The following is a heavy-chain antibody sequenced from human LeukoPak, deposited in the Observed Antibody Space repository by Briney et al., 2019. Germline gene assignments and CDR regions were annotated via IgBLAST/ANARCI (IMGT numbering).Heavy chain of an antibody. Sequence: GGSLRLSCAASGSTFSSYWMHWVRQTPGKGPVWVSRINGDGSSTNYADSVKGRFTISRDNAQNTLYLQMNSLRAEDTAVYYCARELYYYYMGVWGKGTTVTVSS. CDR1: GSTFSSYW. J-gene: IGHJ6*03. CDR2: INGDGSST. CDR3: ARELYYYYMGV. V-gene: IGHV3-74*01.